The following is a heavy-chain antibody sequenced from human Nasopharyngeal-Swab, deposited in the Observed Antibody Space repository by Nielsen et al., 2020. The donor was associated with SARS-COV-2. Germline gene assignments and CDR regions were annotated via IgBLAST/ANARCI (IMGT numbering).Heavy chain of an antibody. CDR1: GFTFSSYA. J-gene: IGHJ4*02. CDR3: AKDLGVESPLWFDY. V-gene: IGHV3-23*01. CDR2: ISGSGGST. Sequence: GESLKISCTASGFTFSSYAMSWVRQAPGKWLEWVSEISGSGGSTHYAESVKGRFTISSDNSKNTLYLQMSSLRAEDTAIYYCAKDLGVESPLWFDYWGQGTLLTVSS. D-gene: IGHD4-23*01.